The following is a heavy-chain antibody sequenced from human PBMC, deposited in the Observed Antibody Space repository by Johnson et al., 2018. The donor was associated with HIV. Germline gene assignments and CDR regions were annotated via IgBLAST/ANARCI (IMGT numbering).Heavy chain of an antibody. V-gene: IGHV3-15*07. CDR1: GFTFSSYA. Sequence: VQLVESGGGLVQPGGSLRLSCAASGFTFSSYAMHWVRQAPGKGLEWVGRIYSKTDGGTKDYAAPVKDRFTISRDDSKNTLYLQMNSLRAEDTAVYYGASGSGEGGGYDSLWVSGAFDIWGQGTMVTVSS. J-gene: IGHJ3*02. CDR3: ASGSGEGGGYDSLWVSGAFDI. D-gene: IGHD5-12*01. CDR2: IYSKTDGGTK.